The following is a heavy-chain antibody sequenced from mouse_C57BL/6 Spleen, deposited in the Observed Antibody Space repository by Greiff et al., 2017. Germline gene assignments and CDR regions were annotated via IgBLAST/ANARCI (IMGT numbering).Heavy chain of an antibody. D-gene: IGHD1-1*01. CDR1: GYSFTGYY. CDR2: INPSTGGT. V-gene: IGHV1-42*01. Sequence: EVQVVESGPELVKPGASVKISCKASGYSFTGYYMNWVKQSPEKSLEWIGEINPSTGGTTYNQKFKAKATLTVDKSSSTAYMQLKSLTSEDSAVYYCARWDYGSSYPFAYWGQGTLVTVSA. CDR3: ARWDYGSSYPFAY. J-gene: IGHJ3*01.